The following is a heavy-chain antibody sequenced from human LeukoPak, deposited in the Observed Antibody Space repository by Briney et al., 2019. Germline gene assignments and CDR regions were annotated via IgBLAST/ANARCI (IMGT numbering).Heavy chain of an antibody. V-gene: IGHV4-39*01. Sequence: SETLSLTCTVSGGSISSSSYYWGWIRQPPGKGLEWIGSVHYNGNTYYNPSLKSRLTISVDTSKNQFSLKLSSETAADTAVYYCARHRAYSDYIDYWGQGTLVTVSS. J-gene: IGHJ4*02. CDR3: ARHRAYSDYIDY. D-gene: IGHD3-16*01. CDR1: GGSISSSSYY. CDR2: VHYNGNT.